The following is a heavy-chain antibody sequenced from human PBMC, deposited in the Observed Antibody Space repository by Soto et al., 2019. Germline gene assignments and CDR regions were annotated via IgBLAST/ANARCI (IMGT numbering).Heavy chain of an antibody. CDR1: GGSISSSNW. Sequence: SETLSLTCAVSGGSISSSNWWSWVRQPPGKGLEWIGEIYHSGSTNYNPSLRSRVTISVDKSKNQFSLKLSSVTAADTAVYYCARDLEQQLVRGFDYWGQGTLVTVSS. J-gene: IGHJ4*02. V-gene: IGHV4-4*02. CDR3: ARDLEQQLVRGFDY. D-gene: IGHD6-13*01. CDR2: IYHSGST.